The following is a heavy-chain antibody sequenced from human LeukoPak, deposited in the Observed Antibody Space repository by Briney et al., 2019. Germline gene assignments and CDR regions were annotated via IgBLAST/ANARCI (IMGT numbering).Heavy chain of an antibody. J-gene: IGHJ4*02. CDR1: GGRISSSRYY. CDR3: ARVRSSGWGHNFDY. D-gene: IGHD6-19*01. V-gene: IGHV4-39*01. Sequence: KSSETLSLTCTVSGGRISSSRYYWGWPRQPPGKGLEWIGTIYYSGSTYYNPSLKSRVTISVDTSKNQFSLKLSSVTAADTAVYYCARVRSSGWGHNFDYWGQGTLVTVSS. CDR2: IYYSGST.